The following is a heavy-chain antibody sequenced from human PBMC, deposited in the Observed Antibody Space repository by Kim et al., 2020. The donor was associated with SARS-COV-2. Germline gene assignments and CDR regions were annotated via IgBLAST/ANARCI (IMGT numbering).Heavy chain of an antibody. J-gene: IGHJ2*01. CDR1: GFTFSSYD. D-gene: IGHD3-22*01. V-gene: IGHV3-13*04. Sequence: GGSLRLSCAASGFTFSSYDMHWVRQATGKGLEWVSAIGTAGDTYYPGSVKGRFTISRENAKNSLYLQMNSLRAGDTAVYYCARATMRLFDWYFDLWGRGTLVTVSS. CDR3: ARATMRLFDWYFDL. CDR2: IGTAGDT.